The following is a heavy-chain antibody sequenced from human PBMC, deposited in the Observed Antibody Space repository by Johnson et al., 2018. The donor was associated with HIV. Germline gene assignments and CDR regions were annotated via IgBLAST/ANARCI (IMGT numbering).Heavy chain of an antibody. CDR3: ARDPSPIVGATYAFYI. V-gene: IGHV3-30-3*01. CDR2: LSYDGSNI. Sequence: QVLLVESGGGVVQPGRSLRLSCAASGFTFSSSALHWVRQAPGKGLEWVAVLSYDGSNIYYADSVKGRFTISRDNSENTLYLQMNSLRAEDTAVYYCARDPSPIVGATYAFYIWGQGTMVTVSS. J-gene: IGHJ3*02. CDR1: GFTFSSSA. D-gene: IGHD1-26*01.